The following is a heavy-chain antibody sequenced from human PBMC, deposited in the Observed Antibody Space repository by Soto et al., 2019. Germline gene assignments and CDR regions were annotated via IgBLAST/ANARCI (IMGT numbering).Heavy chain of an antibody. V-gene: IGHV1-8*01. CDR2: MSPKTANT. J-gene: IGHJ5*01. CDR1: GYTFTSYG. Sequence: ASVKASFKASGYTFTSYGINWVRQTAGQGLEWMGWMSPKTANTGYAQKFQGRVTMTRSTSISTAYMELSSLTSEDTAVYYCTGGPPNWGFDSWGQGTPVTVSS. D-gene: IGHD7-27*01. CDR3: TGGPPNWGFDS.